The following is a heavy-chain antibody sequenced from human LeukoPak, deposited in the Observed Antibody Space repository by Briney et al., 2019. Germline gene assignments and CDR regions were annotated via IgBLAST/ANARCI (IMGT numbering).Heavy chain of an antibody. CDR1: GFSISSGYY. Sequence: SETLSLTCTVSGFSISSGYYWGWIRQPPGKGLEWIGSIYHSGSTYYNPSRKSRVTISVNTSKNQFSLNLSSVTAADTAVYFCASLDSTSSDYWGQGTLVTVSS. V-gene: IGHV4-38-2*02. CDR2: IYHSGST. J-gene: IGHJ4*02. D-gene: IGHD6-6*01. CDR3: ASLDSTSSDY.